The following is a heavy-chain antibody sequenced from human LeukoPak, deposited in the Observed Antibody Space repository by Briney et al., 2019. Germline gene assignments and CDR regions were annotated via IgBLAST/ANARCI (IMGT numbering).Heavy chain of an antibody. J-gene: IGHJ4*02. CDR2: TYYRSKWYN. Sequence: PSKTLSLTCAISGDSVSSNTAAWNWIRQSASRGLEWLGRTYYRSKWYNNYAVSVKSRITINSDSSKNQVSLQLNSVSPEDTAMYYCARENSRGRFDYWGQGTLVTVSS. D-gene: IGHD6-19*01. CDR1: GDSVSSNTAA. CDR3: ARENSRGRFDY. V-gene: IGHV6-1*01.